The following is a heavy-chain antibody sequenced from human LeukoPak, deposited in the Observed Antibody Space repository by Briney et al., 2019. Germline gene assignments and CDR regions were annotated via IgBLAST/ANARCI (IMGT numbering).Heavy chain of an antibody. V-gene: IGHV3-23*01. CDR2: ISGSGGST. D-gene: IGHD3-22*01. CDR1: GFTFSSYA. Sequence: GGSQRLSCAASGFTFSSYAMSWVRQAPGKGLEWVSAISGSGGSTYYADSVKGRFTISRDNSKNTLYLQMNSLRAEDTAVYYCAKDTTANTYYYDSSGYNYWGQGTLVTVSS. CDR3: AKDTTANTYYYDSSGYNY. J-gene: IGHJ4*02.